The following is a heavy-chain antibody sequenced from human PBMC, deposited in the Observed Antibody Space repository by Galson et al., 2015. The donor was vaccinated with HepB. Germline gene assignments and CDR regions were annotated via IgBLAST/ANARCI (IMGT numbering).Heavy chain of an antibody. D-gene: IGHD6-13*01. Sequence: QSGAEVKKPGASVKVSCKASGYTFTSYGFGWVRQAPGQGLEWMGWISAYNGHTNYTQKLQDRVTMTTDTSTSTAYMELRSLRSDDTAVYYCARALFRTPTAAGMVSGAYWGQGTLVTVSS. CDR3: ARALFRTPTAAGMVSGAY. CDR1: GYTFTSYG. V-gene: IGHV1-18*04. CDR2: ISAYNGHT. J-gene: IGHJ4*02.